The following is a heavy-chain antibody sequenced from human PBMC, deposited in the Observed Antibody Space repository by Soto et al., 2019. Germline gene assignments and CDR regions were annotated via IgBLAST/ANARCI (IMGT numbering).Heavy chain of an antibody. V-gene: IGHV4-59*08. J-gene: IGHJ4*02. CDR3: AKARCTTSNCYVPDY. CDR2: VYYTGST. CDR1: GGSISNFY. Sequence: PSETLSLTCTVSGGSISNFYWSWIRQPPGKGLEWIGYVYYTGSTSYNPSLKRRVTFSADSSRGQFSLRLNSVTAADTAVYYCAKARCTTSNCYVPDYWGQGTLVTVSS. D-gene: IGHD2-8*01.